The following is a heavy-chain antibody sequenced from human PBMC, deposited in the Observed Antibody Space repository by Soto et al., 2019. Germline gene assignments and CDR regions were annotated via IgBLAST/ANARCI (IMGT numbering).Heavy chain of an antibody. J-gene: IGHJ5*02. CDR3: ARALGYASWFDP. CDR2: ISRNGGST. CDR1: GFTFSSYA. Sequence: PGGSLRLSCAASGFTFSSYAMHWVRQAPGKGLEYVSAISRNGGSTSYANSVKGRFTISRDNSKNTLYLQMGSLRAEDMAVYYCARALGYASWFDPWGQGT. V-gene: IGHV3-64*01. D-gene: IGHD2-2*01.